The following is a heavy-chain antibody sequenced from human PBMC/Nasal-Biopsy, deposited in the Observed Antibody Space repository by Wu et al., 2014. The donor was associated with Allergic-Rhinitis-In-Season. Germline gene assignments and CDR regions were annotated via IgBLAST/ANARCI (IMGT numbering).Heavy chain of an antibody. CDR1: GGSISSGGYY. J-gene: IGHJ4*02. CDR2: IYYSGST. D-gene: IGHD1-26*01. V-gene: IGHV4-31*03. CDR3: ARDPSLGMPNFFDY. Sequence: TLSLTCTVSGGSISSGGYYWSWIRQHPGKGLEWIGYIYYSGSTYYNPSLKSRVTISVITSKSQFSLELHSVTAADTAVYYCARDPSLGMPNFFDYWGQGILVTVSS.